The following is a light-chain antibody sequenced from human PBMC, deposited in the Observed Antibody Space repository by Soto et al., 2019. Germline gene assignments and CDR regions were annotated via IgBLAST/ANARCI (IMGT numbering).Light chain of an antibody. Sequence: LTQPPSVSVAPGETASVTCGGNNIRSKSVHWYQQKPVQAPVLVIYYDRERPSGIPERFSGSNSGNTATLTISRVEAGDEADDFCQVWDTSSDHVVFGGGTKLTVL. V-gene: IGLV3-21*04. CDR2: YDR. CDR1: NIRSKS. J-gene: IGLJ3*02. CDR3: QVWDTSSDHVV.